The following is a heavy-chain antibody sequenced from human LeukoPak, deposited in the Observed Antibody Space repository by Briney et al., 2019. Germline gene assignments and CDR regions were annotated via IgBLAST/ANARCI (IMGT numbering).Heavy chain of an antibody. CDR2: IYPGDSDT. J-gene: IGHJ4*02. Sequence: GEPLNISCNGSGYSFTSYWIGWVGQIPGQGLEWMGIIYPGDSDTRYSPSFQGQVTISADKSISTAYLKWSSLKASDTAMYYCARQERGPHFDYCGQGTLVTVSS. CDR3: ARQERGPHFDY. V-gene: IGHV5-51*01. D-gene: IGHD3-16*01. CDR1: GYSFTSYW.